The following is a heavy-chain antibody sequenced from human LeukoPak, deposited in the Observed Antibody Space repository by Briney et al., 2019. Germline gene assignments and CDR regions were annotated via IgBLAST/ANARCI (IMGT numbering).Heavy chain of an antibody. J-gene: IGHJ6*02. CDR3: AKNVGDFWSGVYGMDV. CDR2: INSDGSST. Sequence: GGSLRLSCAASGFTFSSYWMHWVRQATGKGLVWVSRINSDGSSTSYADSVKGRFTISRDNAKNTLYLQMNSLRAEDTAVYYCAKNVGDFWSGVYGMDVWGQGTTVTVSS. CDR1: GFTFSSYW. D-gene: IGHD3-3*01. V-gene: IGHV3-74*01.